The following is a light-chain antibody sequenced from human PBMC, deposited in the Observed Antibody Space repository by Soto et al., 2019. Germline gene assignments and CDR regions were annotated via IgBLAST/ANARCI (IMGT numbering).Light chain of an antibody. V-gene: IGKV4-1*01. J-gene: IGKJ2*01. Sequence: DIVMTQSPDSLAVSLGERATINCKSSQSILYSSNNKNYLAWFQQKPGQPPKLLIYWASTRESGVPDRFSGSGSGTDFTLTISSLQAEDVAVYYCQQYYSTRFFGQGTKLEIK. CDR3: QQYYSTRF. CDR1: QSILYSSNNKNY. CDR2: WAS.